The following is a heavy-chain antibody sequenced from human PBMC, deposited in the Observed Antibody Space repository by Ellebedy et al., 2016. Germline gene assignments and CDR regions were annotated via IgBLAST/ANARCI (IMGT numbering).Heavy chain of an antibody. Sequence: GGSLRLSCVASGFNFYKAYMTRVRQAPGKGLEWVGRIKNKTEGGTTHYAVPVKGRFTISRDDSKNTLYLQMTGLKTEDTAVYFCTTFGILWGQGTLVTVSS. V-gene: IGHV3-15*01. CDR2: IKNKTEGGTT. CDR1: GFNFYKAY. D-gene: IGHD3-16*01. CDR3: TTFGIL. J-gene: IGHJ4*02.